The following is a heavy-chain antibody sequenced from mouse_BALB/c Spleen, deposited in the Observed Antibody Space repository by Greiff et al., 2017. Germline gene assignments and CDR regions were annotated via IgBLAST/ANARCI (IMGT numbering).Heavy chain of an antibody. CDR2: ISSGSSTI. D-gene: IGHD2-14*01. V-gene: IGHV5-17*02. J-gene: IGHJ3*01. Sequence: DVKLVESGGGLVQPGGSRKLSCAASGFTFSSFGMHWVRQAPEKGLEWVAYISSGSSTIYYADTVKGRFTISRDNPKNTLFLQMTSLRSEDTAMYYCARSEVRRGFAYWGQGTLVTVSA. CDR3: ARSEVRRGFAY. CDR1: GFTFSSFG.